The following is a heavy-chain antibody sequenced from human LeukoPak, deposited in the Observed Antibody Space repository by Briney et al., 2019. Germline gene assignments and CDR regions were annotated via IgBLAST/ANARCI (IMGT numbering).Heavy chain of an antibody. J-gene: IGHJ4*02. V-gene: IGHV4-34*01. D-gene: IGHD3-22*01. Sequence: SETLSLTCAVYGGSFSAYYWSWIRQSPGKGLEWIGEINHSGSSNYSPSLKSRVTFSVDTSKGQVSLNLNSVTAADTAVYYCARGAEYYYDSSGYFPFDYWGQGTLVTVSS. CDR2: INHSGSS. CDR1: GGSFSAYY. CDR3: ARGAEYYYDSSGYFPFDY.